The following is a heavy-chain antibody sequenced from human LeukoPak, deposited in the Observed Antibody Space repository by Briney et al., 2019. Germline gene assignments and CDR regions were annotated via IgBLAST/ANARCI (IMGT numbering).Heavy chain of an antibody. CDR1: GYTFTGYY. J-gene: IGHJ4*02. CDR2: INPNSGGT. V-gene: IGHV1-2*02. Sequence: ASVKVSCKASGYTFTGYYMHWVRQAPGQGLEWMGWINPNSGGTNYAQKFQGRVTMTRDTSISTAYMELSRLRSDDTAVYYCARARASPSGSNHFDYWGQGTLVTVSS. D-gene: IGHD3-10*01. CDR3: ARARASPSGSNHFDY.